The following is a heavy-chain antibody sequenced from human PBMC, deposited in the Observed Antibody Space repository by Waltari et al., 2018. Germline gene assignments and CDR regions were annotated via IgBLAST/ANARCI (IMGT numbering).Heavy chain of an antibody. V-gene: IGHV4-59*01. CDR1: GGSISSYY. J-gene: IGHJ3*02. CDR3: ARDGRNYDFWSGYYDAFDI. CDR2: IYYSGSP. D-gene: IGHD3-3*01. Sequence: QVQLQESGPGLVKPSETLSLTCTVSGGSISSYYWSWIRQPPGKGLEWIGYIYYSGSPNYNPSHKSRVTISVDTSKNQFSLKLSSVTAADTAVYYCARDGRNYDFWSGYYDAFDIWGQGTMVTVSS.